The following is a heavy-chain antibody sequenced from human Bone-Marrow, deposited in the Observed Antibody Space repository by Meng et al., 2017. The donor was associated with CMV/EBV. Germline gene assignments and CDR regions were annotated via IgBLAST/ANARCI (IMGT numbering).Heavy chain of an antibody. CDR2: ISWNSGSI. V-gene: IGHV3-9*01. J-gene: IGHJ5*02. Sequence: GGSLRLSCVASGFTFDDYAMHWVRQAPGKGLEWVSGISWNSGSIGYADSVKGRFTISRDNAKNSLYLQMSSLTAEDTAVYYCARDGGLHGWFDPWGQGTLVTVSS. CDR3: ARDGGLHGWFDP. D-gene: IGHD3-16*01. CDR1: GFTFDDYA.